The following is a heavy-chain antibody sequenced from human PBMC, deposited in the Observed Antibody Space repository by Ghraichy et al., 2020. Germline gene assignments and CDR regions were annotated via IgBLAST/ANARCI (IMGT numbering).Heavy chain of an antibody. CDR3: AKTEEERYCSGGSCYRIFDY. Sequence: GESLNISCAASGFTFSSYAMSWVRQAPGKGLEWVSAISGSGGSTYYADSVKGRFTISRDNSKNTLYLQMNSLRAEDTAVYYCAKTEEERYCSGGSCYRIFDYWGQGTLVTVSS. CDR1: GFTFSSYA. D-gene: IGHD2-15*01. CDR2: ISGSGGST. J-gene: IGHJ4*02. V-gene: IGHV3-23*01.